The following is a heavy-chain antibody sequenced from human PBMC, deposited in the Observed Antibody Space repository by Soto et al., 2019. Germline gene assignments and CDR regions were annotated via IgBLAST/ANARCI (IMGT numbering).Heavy chain of an antibody. CDR1: GFTFSSYG. V-gene: IGHV3-33*01. CDR2: IWYDGSNK. D-gene: IGHD6-6*01. J-gene: IGHJ5*02. Sequence: QVQLVESGGGVVQPGRSLRLSCAASGFTFSSYGMHWVRQAPGKGLEWVAVIWYDGSNKYYADSVKGRFTISRDNSKNTLYLQMKSRKAEDTAVYYCARDEGDSSSTGYNWFDPWGQGTLVTVSS. CDR3: ARDEGDSSSTGYNWFDP.